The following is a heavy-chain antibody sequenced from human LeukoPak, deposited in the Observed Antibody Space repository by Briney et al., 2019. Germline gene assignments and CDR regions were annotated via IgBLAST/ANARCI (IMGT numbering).Heavy chain of an antibody. Sequence: PGGSLRLSCTASGFTFGDYAMSWVRQAPGKGLEWVSSISSSSYIYYADSVKGRFTISRDNAKNSLYLQMNSLRAEDTAVYYCARTVGWYFDYWGQGTLVTVSS. D-gene: IGHD2-15*01. CDR2: ISSSSYI. CDR3: ARTVGWYFDY. J-gene: IGHJ4*02. CDR1: GFTFGDYA. V-gene: IGHV3-69-1*01.